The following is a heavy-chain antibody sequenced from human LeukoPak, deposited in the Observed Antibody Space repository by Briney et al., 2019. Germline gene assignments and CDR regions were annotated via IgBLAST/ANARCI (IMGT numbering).Heavy chain of an antibody. Sequence: SVKVSCKASGYTFTSYYMHWVRQAPAQGLEWMGGIIPIFGTANYAQKFQGRVTITADESTSTAYMELSSLRSEDTAVYYCARGSPKEVLRYFDPEKYYYYMDVWGKGTTVTISS. CDR3: ARGSPKEVLRYFDPEKYYYYMDV. CDR1: GYTFTSYY. J-gene: IGHJ6*03. D-gene: IGHD3-9*01. V-gene: IGHV1-69*13. CDR2: IIPIFGTA.